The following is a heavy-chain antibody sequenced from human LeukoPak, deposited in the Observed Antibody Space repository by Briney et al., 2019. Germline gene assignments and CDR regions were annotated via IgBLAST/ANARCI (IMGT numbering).Heavy chain of an antibody. CDR3: AKDMRFDWTPYYFDY. V-gene: IGHV3-23*01. CDR1: GFTFSSYA. Sequence: GGSLRLSCAASGFTFSSYAMSWVRQAPGKGLEWVSAISGSGGSTYYADSVKGRFTISRDNSKNTLYLQMNSLRAEDTAVYYCAKDMRFDWTPYYFDYWGQGTLVTVSS. CDR2: ISGSGGST. D-gene: IGHD3-9*01. J-gene: IGHJ4*02.